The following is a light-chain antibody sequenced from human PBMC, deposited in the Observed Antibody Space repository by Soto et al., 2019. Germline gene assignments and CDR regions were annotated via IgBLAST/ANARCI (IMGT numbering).Light chain of an antibody. CDR2: GAS. J-gene: IGKJ2*01. Sequence: EIVMTQSPATLSVSPGERATLSCRASQSVNSNLAWYQQKPGQTPRLLIYGASTTPTGIPARFSGSGSGTEFTLTISSLQSEDFAVYYCQQYNNWPPYTFGQGTKLEIK. CDR1: QSVNSN. V-gene: IGKV3-15*01. CDR3: QQYNNWPPYT.